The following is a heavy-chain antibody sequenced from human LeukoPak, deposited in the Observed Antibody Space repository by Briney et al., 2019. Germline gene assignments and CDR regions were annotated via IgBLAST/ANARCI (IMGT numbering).Heavy chain of an antibody. Sequence: SETLSLTCTVSGGSISSSSYYWGWIRQLPGKVLEWIGSIYYSGSTYYNPSLKSRVTISVDTSKNQFSLKLSSVTAADTAVYYCARVRLFYDSLLRFLEWFLDPWGQGTLVTVSS. CDR2: IYYSGST. D-gene: IGHD3-3*01. J-gene: IGHJ5*02. CDR1: GGSISSSSYY. V-gene: IGHV4-39*07. CDR3: ARVRLFYDSLLRFLEWFLDP.